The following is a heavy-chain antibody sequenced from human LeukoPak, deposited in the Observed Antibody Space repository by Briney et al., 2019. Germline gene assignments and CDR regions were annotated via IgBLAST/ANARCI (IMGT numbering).Heavy chain of an antibody. V-gene: IGHV3-21*01. D-gene: IGHD1-26*01. J-gene: IGHJ4*02. CDR2: ISSSSTYI. Sequence: GSLRLSCAASGFTFSSYSMNWVRQAPGKGLEWVASISSSSTYIYYADSVKGRFTISRDNAKNSLYQQMNSLRAEDLAVYYCARVYSGSYCADYWGQGTLVTVSS. CDR3: ARVYSGSYCADY. CDR1: GFTFSSYS.